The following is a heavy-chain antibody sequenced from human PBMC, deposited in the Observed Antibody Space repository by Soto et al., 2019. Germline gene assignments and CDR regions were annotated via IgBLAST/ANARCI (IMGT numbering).Heavy chain of an antibody. CDR1: GGSISSYY. D-gene: IGHD3-10*01. CDR2: IYYSGST. J-gene: IGHJ6*03. Sequence: SETLSLTCTVSGGSISSYYWSWIRQPPGKGLEWIGYIYYSGSTNYNPSLKSRVTISVDTSKNQFSLKLSSVTAADTAVYYCARALPPGNYYGSLGYYYYYMDVWGKGTTVTVSS. V-gene: IGHV4-59*01. CDR3: ARALPPGNYYGSLGYYYYYMDV.